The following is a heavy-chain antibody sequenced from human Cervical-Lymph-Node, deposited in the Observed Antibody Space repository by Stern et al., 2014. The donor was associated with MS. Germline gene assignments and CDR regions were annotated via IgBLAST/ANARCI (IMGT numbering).Heavy chain of an antibody. D-gene: IGHD2-15*01. CDR3: AKVAWELLGAFDI. Sequence: DQLVESGAAVKKPGASVTVSCKASGYTFIDYYIHWVRQAPGQGFEWLGWINPSTGATNYGQKFQGRVTMTRDTSINTAYVELRRLRSDDTAVYFCAKVAWELLGAFDIWGQGTLITVSS. CDR2: INPSTGAT. V-gene: IGHV1-2*02. CDR1: GYTFIDYY. J-gene: IGHJ3*02.